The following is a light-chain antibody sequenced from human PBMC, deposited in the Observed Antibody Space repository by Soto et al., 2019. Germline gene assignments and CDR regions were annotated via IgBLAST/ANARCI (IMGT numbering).Light chain of an antibody. J-gene: IGKJ1*01. CDR3: QHYGNSYWT. CDR1: QTVGSLC. V-gene: IGKV3-20*01. Sequence: EILLTQSPATLSLSPGERATLSCRASQTVGSLCLAWYQQKPDQAPRLLMFGASSRVSGIPDRFSGSGSGTDFSLTISRLEPEDFSLYYCQHYGNSYWTFGQGTKVDIK. CDR2: GAS.